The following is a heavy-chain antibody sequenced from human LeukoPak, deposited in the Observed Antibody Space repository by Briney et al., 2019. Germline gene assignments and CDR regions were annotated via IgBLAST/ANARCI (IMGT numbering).Heavy chain of an antibody. Sequence: GASVKVSCKASGYTFTSYGISWVRQAPGQGLEWMGWISAYNGNTNYARKLQGRVTMTTDTSTSTAYMELRSLRPDDTAVYYCARDSGGYSSGWYNYWGQGTLVTVSS. CDR2: ISAYNGNT. V-gene: IGHV1-18*01. CDR1: GYTFTSYG. J-gene: IGHJ4*02. CDR3: ARDSGGYSSGWYNY. D-gene: IGHD6-19*01.